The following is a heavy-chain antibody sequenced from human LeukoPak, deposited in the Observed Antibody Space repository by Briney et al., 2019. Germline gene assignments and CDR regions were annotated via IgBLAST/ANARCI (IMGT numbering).Heavy chain of an antibody. Sequence: SVKVSCKASGGTFSSYAISWERQAPGQGLEWMVGIIPIFGTANYAQKFQGRVTITTDESTSTAYMELSSLRSEDTAVYYCAGDSYYDSSGYFDYWGQGTLVTVSS. CDR2: IIPIFGTA. V-gene: IGHV1-69*05. CDR1: GGTFSSYA. J-gene: IGHJ4*02. CDR3: AGDSYYDSSGYFDY. D-gene: IGHD3-22*01.